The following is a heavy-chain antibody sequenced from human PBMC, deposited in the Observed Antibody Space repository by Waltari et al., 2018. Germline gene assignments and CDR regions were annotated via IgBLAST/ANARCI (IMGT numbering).Heavy chain of an antibody. CDR2: ISYDGSNK. V-gene: IGHV3-30*18. D-gene: IGHD6-13*01. J-gene: IGHJ6*02. Sequence: QVQLVESGGGVVQPGRSLRLSCAASGFTFSSYGMHWVRQAPGKGLEWGAVISYDGSNKYYADSVKVRFTISRDNSKSTLYLQMNSLRAEDTAVYYFAKYLHSSSCLTYYYYYGIDVCCQGTTVTVSS. CDR1: GFTFSSYG. CDR3: AKYLHSSSCLTYYYYYGIDV.